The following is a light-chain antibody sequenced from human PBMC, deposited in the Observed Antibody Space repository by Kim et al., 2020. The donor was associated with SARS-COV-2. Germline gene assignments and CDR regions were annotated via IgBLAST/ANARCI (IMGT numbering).Light chain of an antibody. V-gene: IGKV3-20*01. CDR3: QDYDRSPLT. CDR1: SNF. CDR2: GAS. J-gene: IGKJ4*01. Sequence: EIVLTQSPGSLSLSPGERATLSCRATSNFFAWYQQKPGQPPRLLFYGASTRATDIPDRFSATGSGTDFTLTISRLEPEDFAIYYCQDYDRSPLTFGGGTKVDIK.